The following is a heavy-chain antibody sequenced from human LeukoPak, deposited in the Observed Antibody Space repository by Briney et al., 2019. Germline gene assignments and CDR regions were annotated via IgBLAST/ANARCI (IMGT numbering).Heavy chain of an antibody. J-gene: IGHJ5*02. D-gene: IGHD6-13*01. V-gene: IGHV1-46*01. CDR1: GYTFTSYY. CDR2: INPSGGST. Sequence: ASVKVSCKASGYTFTSYYMHWVRQAPGQGLEWMGIINPSGGSTSYAQKFQGRVTMTRDTSTSTVYMELSRLRSEDTALYFWARGDPVAAAGPPFDPWGQGTLVTDSS. CDR3: ARGDPVAAAGPPFDP.